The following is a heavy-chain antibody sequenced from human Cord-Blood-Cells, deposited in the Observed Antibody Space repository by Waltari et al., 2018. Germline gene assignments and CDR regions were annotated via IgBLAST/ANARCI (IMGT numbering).Heavy chain of an antibody. CDR2: ISAYNGYT. Sequence: QVQLVQSGAEVKKPGASVKVSCKASGYTFTSYGISWVRQAPGQGLEWMGWISAYNGYTDYTQKLQGRVTMTTDTSTRTAYMELRSLQADDTAVYYCERVGATTAFDIWGQGTMVTVSS. CDR1: GYTFTSYG. V-gene: IGHV1-18*01. D-gene: IGHD1-26*01. J-gene: IGHJ3*02. CDR3: ERVGATTAFDI.